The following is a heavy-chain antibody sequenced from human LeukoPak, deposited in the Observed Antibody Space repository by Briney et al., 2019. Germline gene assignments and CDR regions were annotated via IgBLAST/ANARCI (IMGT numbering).Heavy chain of an antibody. CDR2: MNPNSGNT. J-gene: IGHJ5*02. V-gene: IGHV1-8*03. CDR3: ARAPNRYCSSTSCYSWFDP. D-gene: IGHD2-2*01. CDR1: GYTFTSYD. Sequence: GASVKVSCKASGYTFTSYDINWVRQATGQGLEGMGWMNPNSGNTGYAQKFQGTVTITRNTSISTAYMELSTLRSEDTAVYYCARAPNRYCSSTSCYSWFDPWGQGTLVTVPS.